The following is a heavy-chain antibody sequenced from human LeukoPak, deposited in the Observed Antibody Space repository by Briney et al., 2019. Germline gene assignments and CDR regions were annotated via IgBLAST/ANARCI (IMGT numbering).Heavy chain of an antibody. CDR1: GGSFSGYY. J-gene: IGHJ5*02. V-gene: IGHV4-34*01. D-gene: IGHD3-10*01. CDR3: ARAWFGELDP. Sequence: PSETLSPTCPVYGGSFSGYYWSWIRQPPGKGLEWIGEINHSGSTNYNPSLKSRVTISVDTSKNQFSLKLSSVTAADTAVYYCARAWFGELDPWGQGTLVTVSS. CDR2: INHSGST.